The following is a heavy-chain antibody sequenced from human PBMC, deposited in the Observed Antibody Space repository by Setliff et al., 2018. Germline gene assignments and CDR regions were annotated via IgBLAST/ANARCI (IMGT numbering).Heavy chain of an antibody. Sequence: PGESLKISCKGSGYTFSNYWVGWVRQMPGKGLEWMGVIYAGDSDTRYSPSFQGQVTFSADKSISTAYLQWSTLKASDTAMYYCARLGSSSWYNDVFDFWGPGTMVHRLL. D-gene: IGHD6-13*01. J-gene: IGHJ3*01. CDR2: IYAGDSDT. V-gene: IGHV5-51*01. CDR1: GYTFSNYW. CDR3: ARLGSSSWYNDVFDF.